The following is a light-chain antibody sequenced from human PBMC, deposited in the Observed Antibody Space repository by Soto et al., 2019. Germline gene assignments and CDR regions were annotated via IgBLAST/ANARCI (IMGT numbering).Light chain of an antibody. CDR2: DAS. J-gene: IGKJ1*01. CDR3: QQYNSYSWT. CDR1: QNINDY. V-gene: IGKV1-5*01. Sequence: DIQMTQSPSTLSASVGDRVTISCRASQNINDYLAWYQQKPGKSPKALIYDASTLDSGVPSRFSGSGSGTEFTLTISSLQPDDFATYYCQQYNSYSWTFGQGTKVDIK.